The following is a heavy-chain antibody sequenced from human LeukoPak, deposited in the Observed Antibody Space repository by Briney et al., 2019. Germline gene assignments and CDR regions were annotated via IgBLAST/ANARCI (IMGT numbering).Heavy chain of an antibody. V-gene: IGHV3-20*04. J-gene: IGHJ6*02. D-gene: IGHD3-22*01. Sequence: GGSLRLSCAASGFTFDDYGMSWVRQAPGKGLEWVSDINWSGGSTGYADSVKGRFTISRDNAKNSLYLQMNSLRAEDTALYYCARDDYDSSGQFYGMDVWGQGATVTVSS. CDR1: GFTFDDYG. CDR3: ARDDYDSSGQFYGMDV. CDR2: INWSGGST.